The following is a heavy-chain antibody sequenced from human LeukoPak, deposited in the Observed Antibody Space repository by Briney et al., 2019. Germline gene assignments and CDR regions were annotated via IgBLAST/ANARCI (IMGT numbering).Heavy chain of an antibody. J-gene: IGHJ4*02. CDR2: IYNTGNT. CDR1: GGSISNYN. V-gene: IGHV4-4*07. CDR3: ARASVTTISRWDY. D-gene: IGHD5-12*01. Sequence: PSETLSLNCTVSGGSISNYNWSWIRQPAGKGLEWIGRIYNTGNTKYNPSLQSRVIMSIDTSKNQFSLKLSSVTAADTAVYYCARASVTTISRWDYWGQGTLVTVSS.